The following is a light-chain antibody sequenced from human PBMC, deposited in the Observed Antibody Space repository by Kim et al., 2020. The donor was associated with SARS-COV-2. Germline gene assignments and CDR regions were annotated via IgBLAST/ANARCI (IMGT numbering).Light chain of an antibody. CDR2: DVS. Sequence: GQSITISCTGTSSDVGGYKYVSWYQQHPGKAPKLIIYDVSNRPSGVSNRFSGSKSGNTASLTIAGLQAEDETDYYFSSYTSRSTRVFGGGTQLTVL. CDR1: SSDVGGYKY. J-gene: IGLJ3*02. CDR3: SSYTSRSTRV. V-gene: IGLV2-14*03.